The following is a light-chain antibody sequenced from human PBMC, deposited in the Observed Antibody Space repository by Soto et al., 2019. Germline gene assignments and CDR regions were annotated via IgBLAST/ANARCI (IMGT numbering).Light chain of an antibody. V-gene: IGKV3-20*01. CDR3: QQSGSSPWT. Sequence: EIVLTQSPGTLSLSPGERATLSCRASQSVGSSYVAWYQQEPGQAPRLLIYGASSRATGIPDRFSGSGSGTDFTLTISRLEPEDSAVYYCQQSGSSPWTFGQGTKVEIK. CDR2: GAS. J-gene: IGKJ1*01. CDR1: QSVGSSY.